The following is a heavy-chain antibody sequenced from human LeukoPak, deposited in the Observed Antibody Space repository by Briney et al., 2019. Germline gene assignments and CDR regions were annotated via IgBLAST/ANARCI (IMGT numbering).Heavy chain of an antibody. J-gene: IGHJ5*02. CDR3: AGAGRFRLSGRFDP. CDR2: INHSGST. V-gene: IGHV4-34*01. CDR1: GGSFSGYY. Sequence: SETLSLTCAVYGGSFSGYYWSWIRQPPGKGLEWIGEINHSGSTNYNPSLKSRVTISVDTSKNQFSLKLSSVTAADTAVYYCAGAGRFRLSGRFDPWGQGTLDTVSS. D-gene: IGHD3-16*01.